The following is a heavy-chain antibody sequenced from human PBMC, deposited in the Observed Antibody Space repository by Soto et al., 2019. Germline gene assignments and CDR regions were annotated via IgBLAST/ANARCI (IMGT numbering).Heavy chain of an antibody. CDR3: ARSYYDYIWGSYPTNH. CDR1: GFTFSSYS. D-gene: IGHD3-16*01. CDR2: ISSSSSYI. J-gene: IGHJ4*02. Sequence: PGGSLRLSCAASGFTFSSYSMNWVRQAPGKGLEWVSSISSSSSYIYYADSVKGRFTISRDNAKNSLYLQMNTLRAEDTAVYYCARSYYDYIWGSYPTNHWGQGTLVTVSS. V-gene: IGHV3-21*01.